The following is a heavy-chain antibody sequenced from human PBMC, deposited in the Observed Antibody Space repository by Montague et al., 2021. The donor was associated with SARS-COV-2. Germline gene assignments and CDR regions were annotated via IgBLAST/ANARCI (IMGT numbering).Heavy chain of an antibody. CDR3: ARFYYDNITAYDDPFDF. V-gene: IGHV2-70*04. CDR1: GFSLSTSGMR. J-gene: IGHJ4*01. CDR2: XDWDDDK. D-gene: IGHD3-9*01. Sequence: PALVKPTQTLTLTCTFSGFSLSTSGMRVSWIRQPPGKALEWLARXDWDDDKYYSTSLKTRLTISKDTSKNQVVLTMTNMDPVDTATYYCARFYYDNITAYDDPFDFWGQGTLVTVSS.